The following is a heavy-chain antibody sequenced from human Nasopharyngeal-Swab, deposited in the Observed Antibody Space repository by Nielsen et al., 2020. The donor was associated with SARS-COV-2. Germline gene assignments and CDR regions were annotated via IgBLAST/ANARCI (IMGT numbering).Heavy chain of an antibody. J-gene: IGHJ6*03. CDR3: ARGNDYSYYMDV. CDR2: IIPILGIA. D-gene: IGHD2-8*01. Sequence: SVQVSCKASGGTFSSYAISWVRQAPGQGLEWMGGIIPILGIANYAQKFQGRVTITADKSTSTAYMELSSLRSEDTAVYYCARGNDYSYYMDVWGKGTTVTVS. CDR1: GGTFSSYA. V-gene: IGHV1-69*10.